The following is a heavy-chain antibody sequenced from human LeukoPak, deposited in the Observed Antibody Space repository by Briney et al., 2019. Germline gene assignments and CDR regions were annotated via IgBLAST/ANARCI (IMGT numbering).Heavy chain of an antibody. V-gene: IGHV7-4-1*02. CDR1: GYSFIRYG. CDR2: INTRTGDP. D-gene: IGHD2-15*01. Sequence: GASVKISCKTSGYSFIRYGINWLRKAPGQRFEWLGWINTRTGDPSYAPAYMGRLLFSLDTSVSTAYLQISSLKSEDSAVYYCTRDVEPGGTFDSWGQGTLVTVSS. J-gene: IGHJ4*02. CDR3: TRDVEPGGTFDS.